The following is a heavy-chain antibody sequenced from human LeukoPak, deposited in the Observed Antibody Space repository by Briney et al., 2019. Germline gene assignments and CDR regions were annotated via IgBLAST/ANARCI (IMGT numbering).Heavy chain of an antibody. CDR3: ARPVDGVGAFDI. CDR2: IYYSGST. D-gene: IGHD4-17*01. V-gene: IGHV4-59*08. J-gene: IGHJ3*02. CDR1: GGSISSYY. Sequence: SETLSLTCTVSGGSISSYYWSWIRQPPGKGLEWIGYIYYSGSTNYNPSLKSRVTISVDTSKNQFSLELSSVTAADTAVYYCARPVDGVGAFDIWGQGTMVTASS.